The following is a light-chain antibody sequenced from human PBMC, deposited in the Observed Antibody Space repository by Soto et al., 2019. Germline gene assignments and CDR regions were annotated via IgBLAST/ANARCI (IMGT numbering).Light chain of an antibody. CDR3: HHSKSYSGT. CDR1: QNINGW. CDR2: KAS. Sequence: DIQMTQTPSTLSASVGDRVTITCRASQNINGWLAWYQQKPGKAPKLLLYKASSLESGVPSRFSGRGSGTEYTLTIASLQPDDFAPYYCHHSKSYSGTFGQGTKVEVK. J-gene: IGKJ1*01. V-gene: IGKV1-5*03.